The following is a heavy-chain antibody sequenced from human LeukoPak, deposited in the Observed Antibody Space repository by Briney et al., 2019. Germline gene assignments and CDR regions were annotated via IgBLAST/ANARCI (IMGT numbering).Heavy chain of an antibody. CDR2: MNPNSGNT. CDR1: GYTFTSYD. J-gene: IGHJ4*02. CDR3: ARTSNYYGSGSYYPALLFDY. Sequence: ASVKVSCKASGYTFTSYDINWVRQATGQGLEWMGWMNPNSGNTGYAQKFQGRVTMTRNTSISTAYMELSSLRSEDTPVYYCARTSNYYGSGSYYPALLFDYWGQGTLVTVSS. V-gene: IGHV1-8*01. D-gene: IGHD3-10*01.